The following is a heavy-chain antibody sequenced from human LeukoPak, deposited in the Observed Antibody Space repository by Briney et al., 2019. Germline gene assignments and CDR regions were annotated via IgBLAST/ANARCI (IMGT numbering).Heavy chain of an antibody. CDR3: AIETGTADY. Sequence: PGGSLRLSCATSGFTFSNYAVSWVRQAPGKGLEWVSAISGRGDNTYYADSVRGRFTISRDNSKNTLYLQMNSLRAEDTAVYYCAIETGTADYWGQGTLVTVSS. J-gene: IGHJ4*02. V-gene: IGHV3-23*01. D-gene: IGHD1-1*01. CDR2: ISGRGDNT. CDR1: GFTFSNYA.